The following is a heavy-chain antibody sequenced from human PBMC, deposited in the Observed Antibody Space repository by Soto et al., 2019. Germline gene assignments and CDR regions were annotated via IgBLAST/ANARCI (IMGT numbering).Heavy chain of an antibody. D-gene: IGHD5-12*01. V-gene: IGHV3-48*01. CDR1: GFTFSTYS. Sequence: GGSLRLSCAASGFTFSTYSMNWVRQAPGKGLEWISYITKSSKTIYYADSVKGRFTISRDNAKNSLYLQMNSLRAEDTAVYYCTRDHGYGYGMDVWGQGPTVTVSS. J-gene: IGHJ6*02. CDR2: ITKSSKTI. CDR3: TRDHGYGYGMDV.